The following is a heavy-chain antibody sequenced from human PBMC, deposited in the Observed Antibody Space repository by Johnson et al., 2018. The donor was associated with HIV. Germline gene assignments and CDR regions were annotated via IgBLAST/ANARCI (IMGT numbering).Heavy chain of an antibody. V-gene: IGHV3-74*01. Sequence: VQLVESGGGVVRPGGSLRLPCAASGLTFSSYWMHWVRQVPGKGLVWVSGINSDGSDTRYADPVKGRFTISRDNAKTTLYLQMNSLRAEDTAVYYCAREVNAFDIWGQGTVVTVSS. CDR2: INSDGSDT. CDR1: GLTFSSYW. J-gene: IGHJ3*02. D-gene: IGHD3-22*01. CDR3: AREVNAFDI.